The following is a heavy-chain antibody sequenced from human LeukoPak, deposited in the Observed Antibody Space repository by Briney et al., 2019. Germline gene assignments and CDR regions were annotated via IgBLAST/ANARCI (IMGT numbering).Heavy chain of an antibody. Sequence: GGSLRLSCAASGFTFSNYSMNWVRQAPGKGLEWVSSISTSITYTYCADSVKGRFTISRDNAKSSVYLQMNSLRAEDTAVYYCARDITIIRGVMSSELDYWGQGTLVTVSS. CDR3: ARDITIIRGVMSSELDY. CDR2: ISTSITYT. J-gene: IGHJ4*02. CDR1: GFTFSNYS. D-gene: IGHD3-10*01. V-gene: IGHV3-21*01.